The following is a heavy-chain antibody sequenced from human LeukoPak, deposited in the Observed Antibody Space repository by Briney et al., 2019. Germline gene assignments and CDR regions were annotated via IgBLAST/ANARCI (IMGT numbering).Heavy chain of an antibody. V-gene: IGHV4-61*02. CDR3: ARGLLWFGEPYFDY. D-gene: IGHD3-10*01. CDR1: GGSISSGSYY. CDR2: IYTSGST. J-gene: IGHJ4*02. Sequence: SETLSLTCTVSGGSISSGSYYWSWIRQPAGKGLEWIGRIYTSGSTNYNPSLKSRVTISVDTSKNQFSLKLSSVTAADTAVYYCARGLLWFGEPYFDYWGQGTLVTVSS.